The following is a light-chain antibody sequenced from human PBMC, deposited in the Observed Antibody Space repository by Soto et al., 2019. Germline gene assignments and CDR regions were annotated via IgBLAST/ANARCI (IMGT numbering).Light chain of an antibody. CDR2: KAS. CDR3: QQYNSYPT. Sequence: IHMTQSPSTLPASVGERVTTTCRASQSISSWLAWYQQKPGKAPKLLIYKASSLESGVPSRFSGSGSGTEFTLTISSLQPDDFATYYCQQYNSYPTFGQGTKVDIK. J-gene: IGKJ1*01. CDR1: QSISSW. V-gene: IGKV1-5*03.